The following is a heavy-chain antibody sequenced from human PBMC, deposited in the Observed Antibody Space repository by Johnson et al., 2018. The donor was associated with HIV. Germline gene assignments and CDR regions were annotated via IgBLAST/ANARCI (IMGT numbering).Heavy chain of an antibody. D-gene: IGHD3-16*01. J-gene: IGHJ3*02. V-gene: IGHV3-7*01. CDR2: IKQDGSEK. Sequence: EVQLVESGGGLVQPGGSLRLSCAASGFTFSSYWMSWVRQAPGKGLEWVANIKQDGSEKYYVDSVKGRFTISRDNAKNSLYLQMGSLRAEDMAVYYCARDPLENDYIWGQGAFDIWGQGTMVTVSS. CDR3: ARDPLENDYIWGQGAFDI. CDR1: GFTFSSYW.